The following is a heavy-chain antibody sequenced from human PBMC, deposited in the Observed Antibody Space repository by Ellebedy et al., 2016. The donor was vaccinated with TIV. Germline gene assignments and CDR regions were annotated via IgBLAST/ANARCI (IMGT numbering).Heavy chain of an antibody. V-gene: IGHV3-7*04. D-gene: IGHD3-10*01. Sequence: PGGSLRLSCAGAGFTFGNYWMNWVRQALGKGLEWVANIKQDGSEKFYVDSVKGRFTISRDNAKNALYLQMNSLRADDTAVYYCARGVSMYSANVWFDFDYWGPGTLVTVSS. CDR2: IKQDGSEK. CDR1: GFTFGNYW. J-gene: IGHJ4*02. CDR3: ARGVSMYSANVWFDFDY.